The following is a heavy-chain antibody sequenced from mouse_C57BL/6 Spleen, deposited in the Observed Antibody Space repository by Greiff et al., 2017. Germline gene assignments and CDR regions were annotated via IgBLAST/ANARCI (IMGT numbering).Heavy chain of an antibody. CDR1: GYSFTGYY. CDR3: ARTFTTVGPYAMDD. Sequence: EVQLQQSGPELVKPGASVKISCKASGYSFTGYYMNWVKQSPEKSLEWIGEINPSTGGTTYNQKFKAKATLTVDKSSSTAYMQLKSLPSEDSAVDYCARTFTTVGPYAMDDWGQGTSVTVSS. V-gene: IGHV1-42*01. CDR2: INPSTGGT. D-gene: IGHD1-1*01. J-gene: IGHJ4*01.